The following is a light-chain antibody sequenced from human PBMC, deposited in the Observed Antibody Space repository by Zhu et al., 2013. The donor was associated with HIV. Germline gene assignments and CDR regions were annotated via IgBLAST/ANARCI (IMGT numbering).Light chain of an antibody. V-gene: IGKV1-5*01. CDR3: QQFKSYPLT. Sequence: DIQMTQSPSTLSASVGDRVTITCRASQSISTWLAWYQEKPGKAPNLLIYDASNLQSGVPSRFSGSGSGTEFILTISSLQPDDFATYYCQQFKSYPLTFGGGTRV. CDR1: QSISTW. CDR2: DAS. J-gene: IGKJ4*01.